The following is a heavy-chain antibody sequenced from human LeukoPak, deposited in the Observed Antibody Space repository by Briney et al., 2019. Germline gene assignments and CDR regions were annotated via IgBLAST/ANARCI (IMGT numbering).Heavy chain of an antibody. CDR1: GGSISSSSYY. CDR2: IYYSGST. D-gene: IGHD2-2*03. CDR3: ARHDWINSNGMDV. J-gene: IGHJ6*02. Sequence: PSETLSLTCTVSGGSISSSSYYWGWIRQPPGKGLEWIGYIYYSGSTNYNPSLRSRVTISVDTSKNQLSLKLSSVTAADTAVYYCARHDWINSNGMDVWGQGTTVTVSS. V-gene: IGHV4-61*05.